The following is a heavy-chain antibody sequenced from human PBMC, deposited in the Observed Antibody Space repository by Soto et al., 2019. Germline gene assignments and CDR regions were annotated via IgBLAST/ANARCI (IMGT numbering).Heavy chain of an antibody. CDR1: GGTFRSDA. CDR3: ARGVTGGTYDS. Sequence: QVQLEQSGAEVKKPESSVRVSCKASGGTFRSDAFTWLRQAPGQGLEWVGGIIPIFGKATYAQKFQDRVKFTADESTNTTYMELSSLRSEDTATDYFARGVTGGTYDSWGPGTLVNVSA. V-gene: IGHV1-69*01. J-gene: IGHJ5*01. CDR2: IIPIFGKA. D-gene: IGHD1-26*01.